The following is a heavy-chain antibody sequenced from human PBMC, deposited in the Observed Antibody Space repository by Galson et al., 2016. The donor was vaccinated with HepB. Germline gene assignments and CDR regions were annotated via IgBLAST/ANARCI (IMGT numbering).Heavy chain of an antibody. CDR3: ARGNGDYGYYFDY. CDR1: GFTFSSYS. CDR2: LYSAGNT. V-gene: IGHV3-53*01. Sequence: SLRLSCAASGFTFSSYSMNWVRQAPGKGLEWISLLYSAGNTNYADSVEGRFTISRDNSKNTLYLQMNSLRAEDTAVYYCARGNGDYGYYFDYWGQGTLVTVSS. J-gene: IGHJ4*02. D-gene: IGHD4-17*01.